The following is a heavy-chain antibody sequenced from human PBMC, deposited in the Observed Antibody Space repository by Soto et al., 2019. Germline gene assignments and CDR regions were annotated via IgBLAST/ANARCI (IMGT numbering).Heavy chain of an antibody. V-gene: IGHV3-23*01. CDR1: GFTFNNYA. CDR3: AKRLNGCNSVPNSGMDV. J-gene: IGHJ6*02. Sequence: GGSLRLSCEASGFTFNNYAMSWVRHAPGKGLEWVSAINSGGGSTYYPDSVKGRFTVSRDNSRNTLFLQMNSLRAEDTDGYYCAKRLNGCNSVPNSGMDVWGQGTTVTVSS. CDR2: INSGGGST. D-gene: IGHD4-4*01.